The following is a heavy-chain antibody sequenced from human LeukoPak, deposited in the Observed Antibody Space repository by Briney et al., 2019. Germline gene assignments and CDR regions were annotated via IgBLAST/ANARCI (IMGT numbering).Heavy chain of an antibody. Sequence: GGSLRLSCAASGFTFSNYGMHWVRQAPGKGLEWVAVIWYDGNNKYYGDSVKGRFTISRDNAKNSLYLQMNSLRAEDTAVYYCASVMGYCSSTSCSYWGQGTLVTVSS. CDR1: GFTFSNYG. J-gene: IGHJ4*02. CDR3: ASVMGYCSSTSCSY. D-gene: IGHD2-2*01. V-gene: IGHV3-33*01. CDR2: IWYDGNNK.